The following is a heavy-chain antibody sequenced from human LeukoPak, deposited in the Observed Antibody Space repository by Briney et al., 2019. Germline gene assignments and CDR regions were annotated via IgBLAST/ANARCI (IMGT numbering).Heavy chain of an antibody. CDR2: IKGDGSEL. V-gene: IGHV3-7*01. CDR1: GFTFSRYW. D-gene: IGHD3-9*01. Sequence: GGSLRLSCAASGFTFSRYWMNWVRQAPGKGLEWVATIKGDGSELAYVDSVKGRFTISRDNAKNSLYLQMNSLRAEDTAVYYCARGDILTGSDLPLWGQGTLVTVSS. CDR3: ARGDILTGSDLPL. J-gene: IGHJ4*02.